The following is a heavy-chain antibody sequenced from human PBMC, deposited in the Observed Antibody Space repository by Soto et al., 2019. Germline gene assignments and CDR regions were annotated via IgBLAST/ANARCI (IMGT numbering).Heavy chain of an antibody. J-gene: IGHJ6*03. CDR3: ARTRKGRQLRGAYYYYMDV. Sequence: SETLSLTCAVSSGPISSSNWWSWVRQPPGKGLEWIGEIYHSGSTNYNPSLKSRVTISVDKSKNQFSLKLSSVTAADTAVYYCARTRKGRQLRGAYYYYMDVWGKGTTVTVSS. CDR2: IYHSGST. CDR1: SGPISSSNW. V-gene: IGHV4-4*02. D-gene: IGHD6-6*01.